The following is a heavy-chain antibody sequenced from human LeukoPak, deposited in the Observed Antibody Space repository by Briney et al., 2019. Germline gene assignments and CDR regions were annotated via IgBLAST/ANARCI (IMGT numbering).Heavy chain of an antibody. V-gene: IGHV3-15*07. J-gene: IGHJ4*02. Sequence: GGSLRLSCAASGFTFSSYSMNWVRQAPGKGLEWVGRIQSKTDGGKTDYAAPVKGRFTISRDDSKNTLYPQMNSLKTEDTAIYYCTTGIRGDWGQGTLVTVSS. CDR1: GFTFSSYS. CDR3: TTGIRGD. D-gene: IGHD3-3*02. CDR2: IQSKTDGGKT.